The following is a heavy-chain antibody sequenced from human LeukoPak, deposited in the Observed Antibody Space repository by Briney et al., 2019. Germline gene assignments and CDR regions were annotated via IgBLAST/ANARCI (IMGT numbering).Heavy chain of an antibody. CDR1: GFTVSSNY. D-gene: IGHD6-13*01. CDR3: AREGQQLGFDF. CDR2: IYSGGST. J-gene: IGHJ4*02. V-gene: IGHV3-53*01. Sequence: GGSLRLSCAASGFTVSSNYMSWVRQAPGKGLEWVSVIYSGGSTYYADSVMGRSTISRDNSKNTPYLQMNSLRAEDTAVYYCAREGQQLGFDFWGQGTLVTVSS.